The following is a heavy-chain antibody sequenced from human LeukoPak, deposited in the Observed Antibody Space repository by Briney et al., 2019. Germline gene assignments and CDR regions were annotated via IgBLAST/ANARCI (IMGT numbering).Heavy chain of an antibody. CDR1: GFTFSQYR. CDR2: IKHDGSEKQDGSEK. Sequence: GGSLRLSCAASGFTFSQYRMSWVRQAPGKGLEWVANIKHDGSEKQDGSEKNYVDSVKGRFTISRDNAKNSLYLQTNSLRAEDTAVYYCARSGRGVDSFYFYMDVWGKGTTVTVSS. CDR3: ARSGRGVDSFYFYMDV. V-gene: IGHV3-7*01. J-gene: IGHJ6*03. D-gene: IGHD3-10*01.